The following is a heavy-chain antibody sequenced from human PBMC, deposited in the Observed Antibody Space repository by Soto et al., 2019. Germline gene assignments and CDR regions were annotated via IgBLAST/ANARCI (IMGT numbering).Heavy chain of an antibody. D-gene: IGHD6-6*01. CDR3: AREIQQLVSHDAFDI. CDR2: ISSSSSYI. CDR1: GFTFSSYS. J-gene: IGHJ3*02. Sequence: GGSLRLSCAASGFTFSSYSMNWVRQAPGKGLEWVSSISSSSSYIYYADSVKGRFTISRDNAKNSLYLQMNSLRAEDTAVYYCAREIQQLVSHDAFDIRGQGTTVTVSS. V-gene: IGHV3-21*01.